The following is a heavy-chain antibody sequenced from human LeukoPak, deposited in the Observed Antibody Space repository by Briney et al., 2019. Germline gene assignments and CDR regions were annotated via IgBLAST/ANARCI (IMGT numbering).Heavy chain of an antibody. J-gene: IGHJ5*02. D-gene: IGHD2-2*01. Sequence: SETLSLTCTVSGGSISSYYWGWIRQPPGKGLEWIGSVYYSGSTYYNPYLKSRVTMSVDTSKNQFSLKLSSVTDADTAEYYCARDNIVVVPAAENWFDPWGQGTLVTVSS. CDR3: ARDNIVVVPAAENWFDP. CDR2: VYYSGST. CDR1: GGSISSYY. V-gene: IGHV4-39*07.